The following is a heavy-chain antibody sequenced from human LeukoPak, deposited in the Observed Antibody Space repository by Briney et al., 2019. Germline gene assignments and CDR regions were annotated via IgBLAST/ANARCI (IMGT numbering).Heavy chain of an antibody. D-gene: IGHD2-21*01. CDR2: INPNSGGT. V-gene: IGHV1-2*06. J-gene: IGHJ6*02. CDR1: GYTFTDYY. Sequence: ASVKVSCTASGYTFTDYYMHWVRQAPGQGLEWMGRINPNSGGTNSAQKFQGRVTMTRDTSISTAHMELSRLRSDDTAIYYCARDNSIYGMDVWGQGTTVTVSS. CDR3: ARDNSIYGMDV.